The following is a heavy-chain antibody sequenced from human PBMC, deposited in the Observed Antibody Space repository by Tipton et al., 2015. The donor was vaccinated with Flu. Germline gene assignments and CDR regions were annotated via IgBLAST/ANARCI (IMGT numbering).Heavy chain of an antibody. V-gene: IGHV3-53*01. CDR3: ARGREARGGHYGMDV. J-gene: IGHJ6*02. CDR1: GFIVNNNY. D-gene: IGHD3-10*01. Sequence: LSLTCAASGFIVNNNYMTWVRQAPGKGLEWVSVIYIRGGIYYADSVKGRFTISRDSSKNSVYLQMNSLRAEDTAVYYCARGREARGGHYGMDVWGQGTTVTVSS. CDR2: IYIRGGI.